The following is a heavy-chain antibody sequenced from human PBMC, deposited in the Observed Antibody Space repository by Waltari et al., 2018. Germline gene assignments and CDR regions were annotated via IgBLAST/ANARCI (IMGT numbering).Heavy chain of an antibody. CDR3: AKSPTLIRGIPYS. CDR1: GFTFDAFA. D-gene: IGHD3-10*01. J-gene: IGHJ4*02. Sequence: EVQLLESGGGLVQPGGSLRLSCAASGFTFDAFAMTLVRQAVGKGLEWVSSISGSGGITYYADSVKGRFTISRDNAKKTLYLQMNSLRAEDTALYYCAKSPTLIRGIPYSWGQGTLVTVSS. CDR2: ISGSGGIT. V-gene: IGHV3-23*01.